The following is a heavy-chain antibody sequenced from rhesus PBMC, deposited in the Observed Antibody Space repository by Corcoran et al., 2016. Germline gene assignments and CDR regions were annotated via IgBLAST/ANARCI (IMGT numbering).Heavy chain of an antibody. J-gene: IGHJ4*01. D-gene: IGHD6-25*01. Sequence: EVQLVESGGGLVQPGGSLRLSCAASGFTFNTYGMSWVRQAPGKGLEWVSYIGYDGENICNADSVKGRFTISRDNAKNSLTLQMTSLKAEDTAMYYCARVDSGSWSGGFDYWGQGVLVTVSS. V-gene: IGHV3-136*01. CDR2: IGYDGENI. CDR3: ARVDSGSWSGGFDY. CDR1: GFTFNTYG.